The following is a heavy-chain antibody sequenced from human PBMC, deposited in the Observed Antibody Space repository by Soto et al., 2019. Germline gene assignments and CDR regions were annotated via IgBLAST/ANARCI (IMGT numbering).Heavy chain of an antibody. CDR2: INPSRGGT. V-gene: IGHV1-46*01. D-gene: IGHD6-13*01. CDR1: GYTFTSNN. Sequence: ASVKVSCKGSGYTFTSNNIHWVRRAPGQGLEWVGRINPSRGGTIYAQKFQGRVSMTRDTSTSSVYMELSRQRSDDTAVYYCAKDMAADGRGRGFDPWGQGSVVTVSS. CDR3: AKDMAADGRGRGFDP. J-gene: IGHJ5*02.